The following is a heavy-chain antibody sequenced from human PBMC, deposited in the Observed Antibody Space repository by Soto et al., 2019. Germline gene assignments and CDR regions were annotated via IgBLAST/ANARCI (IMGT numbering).Heavy chain of an antibody. Sequence: GGSLRLSCAASGFTFSSYAMHWVRQAPGKGLEWVAVISYDGSNKYYADSVKGRFTISRDNSKNTLYLQMNSLRAEDTAVYYCARDSGGLLGSRWGAGTYWGQGTLVTVSS. V-gene: IGHV3-30-3*01. J-gene: IGHJ4*02. CDR2: ISYDGSNK. CDR1: GFTFSSYA. D-gene: IGHD6-19*01. CDR3: ARDSGGLLGSRWGAGTY.